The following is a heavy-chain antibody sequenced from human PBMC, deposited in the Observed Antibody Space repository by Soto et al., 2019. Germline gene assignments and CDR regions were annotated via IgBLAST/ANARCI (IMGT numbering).Heavy chain of an antibody. J-gene: IGHJ3*02. CDR1: GFTFSSYE. CDR2: ISSSSSYI. Sequence: EVQLVESGGGLVQAGGSLRLFCAVSGFTFSSYEMNWVRQAPGKGLEWVSYISSSSSYIYYADSVKGRFTISRDNAKNSLYLQMNSLRAEDTAVYYCVSRRFLEWPNDAFDIWGQGTMVTVSS. D-gene: IGHD3-3*01. CDR3: VSRRFLEWPNDAFDI. V-gene: IGHV3-48*03.